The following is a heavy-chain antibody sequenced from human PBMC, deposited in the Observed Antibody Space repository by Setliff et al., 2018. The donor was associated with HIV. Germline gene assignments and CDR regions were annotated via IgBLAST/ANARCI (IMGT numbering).Heavy chain of an antibody. Sequence: GASVKVSCKASGYTFTSYDINWVRQATGQGLEWMGWMNPNSGNTGYAQKFQGRVTITRDTSASTAYMELSSLRSEDTAVYYCARASSVVSFDYWGQGTLVTVSS. CDR1: GYTFTSYD. V-gene: IGHV1-8*03. CDR2: MNPNSGNT. J-gene: IGHJ4*02. CDR3: ARASSVVSFDY.